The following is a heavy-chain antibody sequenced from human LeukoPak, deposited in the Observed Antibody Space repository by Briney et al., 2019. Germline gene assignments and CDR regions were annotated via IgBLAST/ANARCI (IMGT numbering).Heavy chain of an antibody. Sequence: GGSLRLSCAASGFTFSSYSMNWVRQAPGKGLEWVSSISSSSSYIYYGDSVKGRFTISRDNAKNSLYLQMNSLRAEDTAVYYCARVVSWFGDFGMDVWGQGTTVTVSS. V-gene: IGHV3-21*01. J-gene: IGHJ6*02. CDR1: GFTFSSYS. CDR2: ISSSSSYI. D-gene: IGHD3-10*01. CDR3: ARVVSWFGDFGMDV.